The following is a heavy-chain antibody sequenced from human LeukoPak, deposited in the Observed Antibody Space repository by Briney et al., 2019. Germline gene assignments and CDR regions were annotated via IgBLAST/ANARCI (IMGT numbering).Heavy chain of an antibody. CDR2: VYSGADT. CDR1: GFSVSTKY. D-gene: IGHD3-10*01. Sequence: GGSLTLSCAASGFSVSTKYMNWVRQAPGKGLQWVSIVYSGADTYYADSVKGRFTISRDTSKNTLFLHMNNLRVEDTAVYFCARVGDHYHWYLDLWGRGTLVSVSS. J-gene: IGHJ2*01. V-gene: IGHV3-53*01. CDR3: ARVGDHYHWYLDL.